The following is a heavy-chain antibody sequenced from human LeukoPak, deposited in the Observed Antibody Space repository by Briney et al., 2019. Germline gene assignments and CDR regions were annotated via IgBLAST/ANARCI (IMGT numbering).Heavy chain of an antibody. CDR2: MYYSGST. Sequence: SETLSLTCTVSGGSISSRGYYWGWIRQPPGKGLECIGSMYYSGSTYYNPSLKSRVTISVDTSKNHFSLKLSSVTAADTAVYYCARRSGSYHPRYYYYYYMDVWGKGTTVTISS. CDR1: GGSISSRGYY. V-gene: IGHV4-39*02. J-gene: IGHJ6*03. D-gene: IGHD3-10*01. CDR3: ARRSGSYHPRYYYYYYMDV.